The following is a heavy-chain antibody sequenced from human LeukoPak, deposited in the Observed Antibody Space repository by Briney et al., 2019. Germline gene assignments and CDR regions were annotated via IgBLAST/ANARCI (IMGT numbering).Heavy chain of an antibody. V-gene: IGHV1-18*01. CDR2: ISAYNGNT. CDR3: ARVVGSGSYYYYYYMDV. Sequence: ASVKVSCKASGYTFTSYGISWVRQAPGQGLEWMGWISAYNGNTNYAQKLQGRVTMTTDTSTSTAYMELRSLRSDDTAVYYCARVVGSGSYYYYYYMDVWGKGTTVTISS. J-gene: IGHJ6*03. CDR1: GYTFTSYG. D-gene: IGHD3-10*01.